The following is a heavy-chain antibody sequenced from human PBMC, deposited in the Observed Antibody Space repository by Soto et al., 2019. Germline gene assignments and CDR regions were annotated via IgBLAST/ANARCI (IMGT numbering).Heavy chain of an antibody. CDR1: GFSMSSDW. V-gene: IGHV4-4*02. CDR3: TRVLLDYYHGMDV. D-gene: IGHD3-9*01. J-gene: IGHJ6*02. Sequence: SETLSLTCTASGFSMSSDWMSWVRQPPGKGLEWIGEIYHSGSTNYNTSLKSRLTMSIDKSRNNFSLKLSSVSAADKAISYCTRVLLDYYHGMDVWGQGTTVTVSS. CDR2: IYHSGST.